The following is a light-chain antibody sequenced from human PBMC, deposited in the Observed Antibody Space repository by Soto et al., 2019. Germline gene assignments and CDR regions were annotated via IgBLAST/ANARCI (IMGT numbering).Light chain of an antibody. J-gene: IGLJ1*01. CDR1: SSDIGAYDY. V-gene: IGLV2-14*01. CDR3: FSFTNAHNHI. CDR2: EVT. Sequence: QSALTQPASVSGSPGQSITISCTGTSSDIGAYDYVSWFQQHPDKAPKLMISEVTNRPSGVSDRFSGSKSGNAASLTISGLQAQDEAYYFCFSFTNAHNHILGNGTKVTVL.